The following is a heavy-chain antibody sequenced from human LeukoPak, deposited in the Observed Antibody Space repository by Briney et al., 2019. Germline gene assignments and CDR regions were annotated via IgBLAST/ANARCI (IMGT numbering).Heavy chain of an antibody. CDR1: GFTFETYW. V-gene: IGHV3-7*01. J-gene: IGHJ6*03. Sequence: GGSLRLSCEVSGFTFETYWMSWVRQAPGKGLEWVANIDEDGNEEHYVRSVKGRFTISRDNAKNLVYVQMNSLRVDDTAVYYCTRGETMDVWGKGTTVTVSS. D-gene: IGHD5-24*01. CDR2: IDEDGNEE. CDR3: TRGETMDV.